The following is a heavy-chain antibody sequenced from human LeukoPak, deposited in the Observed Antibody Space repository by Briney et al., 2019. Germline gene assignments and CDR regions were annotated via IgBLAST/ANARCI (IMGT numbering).Heavy chain of an antibody. Sequence: GASVKVSCKASGGTFSSYAISWVRQAPGQGLEWMGGIIPIFGTANYAQKFQGRVTITADKSTSTAYMELSSLRSEDTAVYCCARDRRSRYCSSTRCYLGCFDPWGQGTLVTVSS. CDR1: GGTFSSYA. CDR2: IIPIFGTA. CDR3: ARDRRSRYCSSTRCYLGCFDP. J-gene: IGHJ5*02. V-gene: IGHV1-69*06. D-gene: IGHD2-2*01.